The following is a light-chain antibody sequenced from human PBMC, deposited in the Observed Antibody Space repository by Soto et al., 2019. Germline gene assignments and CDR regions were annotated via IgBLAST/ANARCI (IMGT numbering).Light chain of an antibody. CDR3: QQYAKSPLT. Sequence: IVLTQSPGTLSLSPGEGATLSCRASQSVRSNSLAWYQQKPGQAPRLLIYGASSRAPGISDRFSGSASGTVFSLTISRLEPEDFAVYYCQQYAKSPLTFGGGTRVDMK. V-gene: IGKV3-20*01. CDR2: GAS. CDR1: QSVRSNS. J-gene: IGKJ4*01.